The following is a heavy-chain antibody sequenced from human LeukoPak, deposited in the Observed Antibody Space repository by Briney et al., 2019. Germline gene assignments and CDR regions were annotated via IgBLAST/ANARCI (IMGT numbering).Heavy chain of an antibody. J-gene: IGHJ3*02. V-gene: IGHV4-39*07. D-gene: IGHD3-10*01. CDR3: ARSDGYGLVGI. Sequence: SSETLSLTCRVSGVSISSGSNYWGWIRQPPGKTLERIGRIYSSDSTYYNSSRKIRVIILIYTAKNHFSLNLSSVNAADTAVDCCARSDGYGLVGIWGQGTMVTVSS. CDR1: GVSISSGSNY. CDR2: IYSSDST.